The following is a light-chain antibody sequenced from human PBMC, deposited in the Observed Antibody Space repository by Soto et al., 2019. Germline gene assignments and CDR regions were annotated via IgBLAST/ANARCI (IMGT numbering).Light chain of an antibody. CDR2: EVT. CDR1: SSDIGAYNY. CDR3: SSYTTSSTRV. V-gene: IGLV2-14*01. J-gene: IGLJ1*01. Sequence: QSVLTRPASVSGSPGQSITISCTGTSSDIGAYNYVSWYQQHPGEAPKLLIYEVTYRPSGVSDRFSGSKSAYTASLTISGLQPEDEADYYCSSYTTSSTRVFGTGTKSPS.